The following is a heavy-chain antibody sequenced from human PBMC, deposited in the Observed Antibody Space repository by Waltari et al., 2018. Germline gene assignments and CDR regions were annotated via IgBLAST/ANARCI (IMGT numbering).Heavy chain of an antibody. J-gene: IGHJ4*02. CDR1: GYSISSGYY. CDR3: ARHGDYNVRFDY. V-gene: IGHV4-38-2*01. D-gene: IGHD4-17*01. CDR2: ITHSGST. Sequence: QVQLQESGPGLVKPSETLSLTCAVSGYSISSGYYWGWTRQPPGKGLEWIGGITHSGSTYYSPSLKSRSTISVDTSKNQFSLKLSSVTAADTAVYYGARHGDYNVRFDYWGQGTLVTVSS.